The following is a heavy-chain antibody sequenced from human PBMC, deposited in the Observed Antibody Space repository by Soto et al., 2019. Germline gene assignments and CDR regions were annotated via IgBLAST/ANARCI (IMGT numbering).Heavy chain of an antibody. Sequence: GGSLRFSCAASGFTFSSYGMHWVRQAPGKGLEWVAVIWYDGSNKYYADSVKGRFTISRDNSKNTLYLQMNSLRAEDTAVYYCARDRPSQLVRDPYYYYGMDVWGQGTTVTVSS. CDR2: IWYDGSNK. J-gene: IGHJ6*02. CDR1: GFTFSSYG. D-gene: IGHD6-13*01. V-gene: IGHV3-33*01. CDR3: ARDRPSQLVRDPYYYYGMDV.